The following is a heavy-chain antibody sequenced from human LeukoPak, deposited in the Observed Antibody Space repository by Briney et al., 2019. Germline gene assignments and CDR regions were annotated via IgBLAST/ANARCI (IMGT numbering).Heavy chain of an antibody. J-gene: IGHJ4*02. Sequence: GGSLRLSCAASGFTFSSYAMHWVRQAPGKGLEWVAVISYDGSNKYYADSVKGRFTISRDNSKNTLYLQMNSLRAEDTAVYYCAKGGASGWLFDYWGQGTLVTVSS. D-gene: IGHD6-19*01. CDR2: ISYDGSNK. V-gene: IGHV3-30-3*01. CDR3: AKGGASGWLFDY. CDR1: GFTFSSYA.